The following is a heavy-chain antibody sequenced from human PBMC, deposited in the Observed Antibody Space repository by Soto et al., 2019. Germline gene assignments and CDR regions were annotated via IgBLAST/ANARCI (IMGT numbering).Heavy chain of an antibody. Sequence: ASVKVSCKASGYTFTSYGIHWVRQAPGQRLEWTGWINAGNGNTKYSEKFQGRVTITRDTSASTAYLELSSLRSEDTATYFCARRALDPSGHYYPYNWFDSWGQGTPVTVSS. CDR2: INAGNGNT. V-gene: IGHV1-3*01. CDR3: ARRALDPSGHYYPYNWFDS. J-gene: IGHJ5*01. CDR1: GYTFTSYG. D-gene: IGHD3-22*01.